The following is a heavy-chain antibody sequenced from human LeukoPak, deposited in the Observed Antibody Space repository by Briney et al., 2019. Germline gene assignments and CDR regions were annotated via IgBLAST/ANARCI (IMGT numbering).Heavy chain of an antibody. V-gene: IGHV4-30-2*01. CDR1: GGSISSGSYS. Sequence: SQTLSLTCAVSGGSISSGSYSWSWIRQPPGKGLEWIGYIYPRGSTYYNPSLKSRVILSLDKSANQFSLKLSSVTAADTAVYYCARAGDSSGYEYYFDYWGQGTLVTVSS. CDR3: ARAGDSSGYEYYFDY. CDR2: IYPRGST. D-gene: IGHD3-22*01. J-gene: IGHJ4*02.